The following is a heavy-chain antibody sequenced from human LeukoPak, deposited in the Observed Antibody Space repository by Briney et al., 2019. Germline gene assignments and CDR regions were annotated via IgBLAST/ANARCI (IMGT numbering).Heavy chain of an antibody. D-gene: IGHD4-17*01. Sequence: SETLSLTCTVSGYSISSGYYWGWIRQPPGKGLEWIGSIYHSGSTYYNPSLKSRVTISVDTSKNQFSLKLSSVTAADTAVYYRARSPGQSLRSAWFDPWGQGTLVTVSS. V-gene: IGHV4-38-2*02. CDR3: ARSPGQSLRSAWFDP. CDR2: IYHSGST. J-gene: IGHJ5*02. CDR1: GYSISSGYY.